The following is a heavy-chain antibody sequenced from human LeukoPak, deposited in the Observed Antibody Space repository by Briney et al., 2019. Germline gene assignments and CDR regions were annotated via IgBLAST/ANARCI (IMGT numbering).Heavy chain of an antibody. Sequence: GASVKVSCKASGYTFTGYYMHWVRQAPGQGLEWMGWINPNSGDTNYAQNFQGRVTMTRDTSISTAYMELSRLRSDDTAVYYCARDSHLSRWYIPDYWGQGTLVTVSS. CDR3: ARDSHLSRWYIPDY. CDR2: INPNSGDT. J-gene: IGHJ4*02. V-gene: IGHV1-2*02. D-gene: IGHD6-19*01. CDR1: GYTFTGYY.